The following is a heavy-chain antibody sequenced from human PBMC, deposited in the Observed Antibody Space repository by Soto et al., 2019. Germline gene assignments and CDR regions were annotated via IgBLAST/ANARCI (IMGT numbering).Heavy chain of an antibody. CDR3: ARDGGYSYGPFDY. D-gene: IGHD5-18*01. Sequence: SLRLSCAASGLTFSSYAMNWVRQAPGKGLEWVSYISSSSSTIYYADSVKGRFTISRDNAKNSLYLQMNSLRAEDTAVYYCARDGGYSYGPFDYWGQGTLVTVSS. V-gene: IGHV3-48*01. J-gene: IGHJ4*02. CDR1: GLTFSSYA. CDR2: ISSSSSTI.